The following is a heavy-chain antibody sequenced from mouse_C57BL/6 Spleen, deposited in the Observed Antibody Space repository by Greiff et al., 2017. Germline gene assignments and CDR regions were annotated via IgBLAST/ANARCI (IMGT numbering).Heavy chain of an antibody. CDR2: INPSNGGT. V-gene: IGHV1-53*01. CDR1: GYTFTSYW. J-gene: IGHJ2*01. D-gene: IGHD1-1*01. Sequence: QVQLKESGTELVKPGASVKLSCKASGYTFTSYWMHWVKQRPGQGLEWIGNINPSNGGTNYNEKFKSKATLTVDKSSSTAYMQLSSLTSEDSAVYYCARNYYGSSFDYWGQGTTLTVSS. CDR3: ARNYYGSSFDY.